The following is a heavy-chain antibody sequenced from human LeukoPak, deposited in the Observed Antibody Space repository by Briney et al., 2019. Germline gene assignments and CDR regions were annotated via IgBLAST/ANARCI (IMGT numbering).Heavy chain of an antibody. CDR2: ISTTGGYT. D-gene: IGHD5-24*01. CDR1: GFSFITND. V-gene: IGHV3-23*01. CDR3: AKKPATIKFPFDI. J-gene: IGHJ4*02. Sequence: GGSLRLSFLGSGFSFITNDRGWGPQTPGKGLGCVSVISTTGGYTEDADSVKGRFTISRDNSQNTLFLQMHSLRAEDTAVYYCAKKPATIKFPFDIWGQGTLVTVSP.